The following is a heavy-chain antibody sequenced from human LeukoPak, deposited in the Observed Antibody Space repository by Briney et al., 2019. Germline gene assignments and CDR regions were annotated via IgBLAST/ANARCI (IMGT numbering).Heavy chain of an antibody. V-gene: IGHV3-48*02. J-gene: IGHJ4*02. D-gene: IGHD3-10*01. CDR1: EFTSLA. CDR2: ITSSSSTI. CDR3: ARFGGSPWAMVY. Sequence: GGSLRLSCVASEFTSLAMTWVRQAPGKGLEWVSYITSSSSTIYYADSVKGRVTISRDNANNSLYLQMNSLRDEDTAVYYCARFGGSPWAMVYWGQGTLVTVSS.